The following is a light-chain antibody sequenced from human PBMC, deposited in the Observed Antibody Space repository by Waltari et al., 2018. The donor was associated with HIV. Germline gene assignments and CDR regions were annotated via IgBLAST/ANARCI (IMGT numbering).Light chain of an antibody. V-gene: IGLV3-25*03. Sequence: SDELTQPPSVSVSPVPMAKNTCSGRALPKPYAYWYQQKAGQEPVLVIYKDSERPSEIPERFSGSSSGTTVTLTISGVQAEDEADYYCESAHSGLWVFGGGTKLTVL. CDR2: KDS. CDR3: ESAHSGLWV. J-gene: IGLJ3*02. CDR1: ALPKPY.